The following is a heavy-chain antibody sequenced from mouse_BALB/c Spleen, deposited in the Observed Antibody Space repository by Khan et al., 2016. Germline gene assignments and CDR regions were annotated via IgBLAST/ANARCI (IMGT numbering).Heavy chain of an antibody. Sequence: QVQLQQSGAELMKPGASVKISCKATGYTFSSYWIEWVKQRPGHGLEWIGEILPGSGSTNYNEKFRGQATFTADTSSNTAYMQLSSLPSEDSAVHYCSRTDRRGYFDYWGQGTTLTVSS. CDR3: SRTDRRGYFDY. CDR1: GYTFSSYW. J-gene: IGHJ2*01. CDR2: ILPGSGST. V-gene: IGHV1-9*01.